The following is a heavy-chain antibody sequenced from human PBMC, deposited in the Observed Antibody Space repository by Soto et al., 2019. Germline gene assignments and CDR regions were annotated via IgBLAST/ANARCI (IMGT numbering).Heavy chain of an antibody. D-gene: IGHD2-2*01. V-gene: IGHV5-10-1*01. J-gene: IGHJ6*02. Sequence: PGESLKISCKGSGYSFTSYWISWVRQMPGKGLEWMGRIDPSDSYTNYSPSFQGHVTISADKYISTAYLQWSSLKASDTAMYYCARPASHCSSTSCYQYYGMDVWGQGTTVTVSS. CDR2: IDPSDSYT. CDR3: ARPASHCSSTSCYQYYGMDV. CDR1: GYSFTSYW.